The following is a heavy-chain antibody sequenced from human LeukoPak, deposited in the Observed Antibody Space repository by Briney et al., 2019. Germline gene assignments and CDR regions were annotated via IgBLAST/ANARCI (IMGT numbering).Heavy chain of an antibody. CDR3: ARDKGMVRGVIGY. CDR1: GFTFSSHS. V-gene: IGHV3-21*01. Sequence: PGGSLRLSCAASGFTFSSHSMNWVRQAPGKGLEWVSSISSSSYIYYADSVKGRFTISRDNAKNSLYLQMNSLRAEDTAVYYCARDKGMVRGVIGYWGQGTLVTVSS. CDR2: ISSSSYI. D-gene: IGHD3-10*01. J-gene: IGHJ4*02.